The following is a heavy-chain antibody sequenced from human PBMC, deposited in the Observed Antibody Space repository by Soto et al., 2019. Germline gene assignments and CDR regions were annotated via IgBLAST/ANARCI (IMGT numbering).Heavy chain of an antibody. CDR1: GGTFSSYA. Sequence: SVKVSCKASGGTFSSYAMSWVRKAPGQGLEWMGGIIPIFGTANYAQKFQGRVTITADESTSTAYMELSSLRSEDTAVYYCAREGKWIQLWSGGMDVWGQGTTVTVSS. V-gene: IGHV1-69*13. D-gene: IGHD5-18*01. J-gene: IGHJ6*02. CDR3: AREGKWIQLWSGGMDV. CDR2: IIPIFGTA.